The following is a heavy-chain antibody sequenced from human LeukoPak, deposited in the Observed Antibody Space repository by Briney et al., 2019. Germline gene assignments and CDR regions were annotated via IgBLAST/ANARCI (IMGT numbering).Heavy chain of an antibody. D-gene: IGHD2-15*01. CDR1: GGSFSGYY. J-gene: IGHJ4*02. Sequence: SETLSLTCAVYGGSFSGYYWSWIRQPPGKGLEWIGEINHSGSTNYNPSLKSRVTISVDTSKNQFSLKLSSVTAADTAVYYCAREGCSGSGGSCYSAVAVNFFDYWGQGTLVTVSS. CDR2: INHSGST. CDR3: AREGCSGSGGSCYSAVAVNFFDY. V-gene: IGHV4-34*01.